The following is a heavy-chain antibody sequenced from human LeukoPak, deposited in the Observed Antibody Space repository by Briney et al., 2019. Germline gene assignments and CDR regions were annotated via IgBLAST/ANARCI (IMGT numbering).Heavy chain of an antibody. Sequence: SVKVSCKASGGTFSSYEISWVRQAPGQGPEWMGGIIPMFGTAKYAQKFQGRVTITADKSTSTAYMELSSLRSEDTAVYYCAREVGAKRGGWFDPWGQGTLVTVSS. V-gene: IGHV1-69*06. CDR3: AREVGAKRGGWFDP. D-gene: IGHD1-26*01. CDR1: GGTFSSYE. J-gene: IGHJ5*02. CDR2: IIPMFGTA.